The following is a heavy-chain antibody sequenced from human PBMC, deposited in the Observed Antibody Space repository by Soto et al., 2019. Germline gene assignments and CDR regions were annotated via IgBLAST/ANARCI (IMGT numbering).Heavy chain of an antibody. Sequence: ASVKVSCKASGFTFTSSAMQWVRQARGQRLEWIGWIVVGSGNTNYAQKFQERVTITRDMSTSTAYMELSSLRSEDTAVYYCAATHSSSYYYYMDVWGKGTTVTVS. CDR3: AATHSSSYYYYMDV. CDR1: GFTFTSSA. D-gene: IGHD6-6*01. J-gene: IGHJ6*03. CDR2: IVVGSGNT. V-gene: IGHV1-58*02.